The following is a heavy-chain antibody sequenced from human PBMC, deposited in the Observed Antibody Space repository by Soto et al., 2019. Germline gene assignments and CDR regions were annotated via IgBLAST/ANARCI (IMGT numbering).Heavy chain of an antibody. V-gene: IGHV1-69*13. Sequence: SVKVSCKASGGTFSSYRFNWVRQARGQGPEWLGGIVPIYRTADYAQKFQGRVTITADESTRTVYMELSSLKSQDTALYYCARDSGAKLSSSWGQGTLVTVSS. CDR2: IVPIYRTA. CDR3: ARDSGAKLSSS. CDR1: GGTFSSYR. D-gene: IGHD6-13*01. J-gene: IGHJ4*02.